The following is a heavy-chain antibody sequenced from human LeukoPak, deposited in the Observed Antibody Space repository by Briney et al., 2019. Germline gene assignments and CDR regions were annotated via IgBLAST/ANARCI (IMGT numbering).Heavy chain of an antibody. V-gene: IGHV3-21*01. CDR3: TKGDYYYGMDV. CDR2: INYNSNYI. J-gene: IGHJ6*02. CDR1: KFPFSSYS. Sequence: PGGSLRLSCAASKFPFSSYSMNWVRQAPGKGLEWVSSINYNSNYIYYADSVKGRFTISRDNSKNTLYLQMNSLRAEDTAVYYCTKGDYYYGMDVWGQGTTVTVSS.